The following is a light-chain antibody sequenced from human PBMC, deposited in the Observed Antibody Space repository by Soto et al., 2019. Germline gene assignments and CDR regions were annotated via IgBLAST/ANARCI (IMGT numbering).Light chain of an antibody. CDR3: NSFTPSSTYV. CDR1: TSDVGRYNY. Sequence: QSALTQPASVSGSPGQSISISCTGTTSDVGRYNYVSWYQQHPGKAPKLMIYDVSYRPSWVSNRFSGSKSGITASLTIAGLQAEDEADYYCNSFTPSSTYVFGPGTKVTVL. V-gene: IGLV2-14*03. CDR2: DVS. J-gene: IGLJ1*01.